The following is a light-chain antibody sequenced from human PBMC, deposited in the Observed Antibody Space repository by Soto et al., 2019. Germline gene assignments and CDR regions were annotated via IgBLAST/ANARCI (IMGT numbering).Light chain of an antibody. CDR3: QQYSDWPLP. J-gene: IGKJ4*01. V-gene: IGKV3-15*01. Sequence: EIVMTQTPVTLSVSPGEKANLSCRASQSVANSYLAWYQQIPGQAPRLLIFGASTRAAGIPARFSGSGSGTEFTLTISSLQSEDFAVYYCQQYSDWPLPFGGGTKV. CDR2: GAS. CDR1: QSVANSY.